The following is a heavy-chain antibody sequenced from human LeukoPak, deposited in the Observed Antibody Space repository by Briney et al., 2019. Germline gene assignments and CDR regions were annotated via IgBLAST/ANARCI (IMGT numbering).Heavy chain of an antibody. D-gene: IGHD3-3*02. V-gene: IGHV1-2*02. J-gene: IGHJ4*02. CDR2: INPKSGGT. Sequence: GASVKVSCKASGYTFTSYYMHWVRQAPGQGLEWLGWINPKSGGTNFAQKFQGRVTLTRDTSINTVYMELSRLRSDDTAVYYCAREASSDNLLGYFDYWGQGSLVTVSS. CDR3: AREASSDNLLGYFDY. CDR1: GYTFTSYY.